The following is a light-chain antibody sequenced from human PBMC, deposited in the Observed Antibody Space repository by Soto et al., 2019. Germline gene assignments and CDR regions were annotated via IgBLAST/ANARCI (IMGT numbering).Light chain of an antibody. CDR1: QSVSSY. J-gene: IGKJ1*01. CDR2: DAS. V-gene: IGKV3-11*01. Sequence: EIVLTQSPGTLSLSPGERATLSCRASQSVSSYLAWYQQKPSQAPRLLIYDASTRATGISARFSGSGSGTDFTLTISSLEPEDFAIYYCQQRSNWTVTFGQGTKV. CDR3: QQRSNWTVT.